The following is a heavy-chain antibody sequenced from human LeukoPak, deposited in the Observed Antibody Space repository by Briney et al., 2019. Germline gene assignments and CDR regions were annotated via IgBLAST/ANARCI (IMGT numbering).Heavy chain of an antibody. CDR2: ISSSSSTI. V-gene: IGHV3-48*01. CDR1: GFTSSSYS. D-gene: IGHD1-26*01. Sequence: GGSLRLSCAASGFTSSSYSMNWVRQAPGKGLGWVSYISSSSSTIYYADSVKGRFTISRDNAKNSLYLQMNSLRAEDTAVYYRARDRGSPNLNWFDPWGQGTLVTVSS. CDR3: ARDRGSPNLNWFDP. J-gene: IGHJ5*02.